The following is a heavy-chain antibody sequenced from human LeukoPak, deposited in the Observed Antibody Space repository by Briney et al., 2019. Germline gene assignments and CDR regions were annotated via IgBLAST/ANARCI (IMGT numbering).Heavy chain of an antibody. CDR3: ARGQGWYYYMDV. J-gene: IGHJ6*03. CDR1: GGSISSYY. Sequence: SETLSLTCTVSGGSISSYYWSWLRQPPGKGLEWIGYIYYSGSTNYNPSLKSRVTISVDTSKNQFSLKLSSVTAADTAVYFCARGQGWYYYMDVWGKGTTVTVSS. CDR2: IYYSGST. V-gene: IGHV4-59*01.